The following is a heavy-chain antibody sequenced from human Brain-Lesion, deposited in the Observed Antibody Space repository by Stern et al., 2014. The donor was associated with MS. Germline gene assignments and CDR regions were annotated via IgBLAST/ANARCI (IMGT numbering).Heavy chain of an antibody. V-gene: IGHV1-69*12. Sequence: QDQLVQSGAEVKKPGSSVKVSCKASGGTFSSYAISWVRQAPGQGLEWMGGIIPIFGTANYAQKFQGRVTITADESTSTAYMELSSLRSEDTAVYYCARGVLRFLEWPYYGMDVWGQGTTVTVSS. J-gene: IGHJ6*02. CDR2: IIPIFGTA. D-gene: IGHD3-3*01. CDR1: GGTFSSYA. CDR3: ARGVLRFLEWPYYGMDV.